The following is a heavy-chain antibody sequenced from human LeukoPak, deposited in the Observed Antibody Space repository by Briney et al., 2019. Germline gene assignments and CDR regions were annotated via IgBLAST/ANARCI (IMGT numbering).Heavy chain of an antibody. J-gene: IGHJ3*01. Sequence: PGGSLTLSCAASGFNFDDFGLTWVRQAPGRGLEWVSGINWHGSSATYADSVKGRFTIYRDNAKLSLYLQMNGLRVEDTALYFCARGPSFTTDAFDLWGQGTMVSVSS. D-gene: IGHD1-1*01. V-gene: IGHV3-20*04. CDR2: INWHGSSA. CDR3: ARGPSFTTDAFDL. CDR1: GFNFDDFG.